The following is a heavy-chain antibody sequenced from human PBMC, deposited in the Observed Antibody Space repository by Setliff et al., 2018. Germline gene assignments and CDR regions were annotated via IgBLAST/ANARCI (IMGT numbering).Heavy chain of an antibody. CDR2: INSDGSST. Sequence: SLRLSCAASGFSLSNYWMHWVRQAPGKGLVWVSRINSDGSSTNYADSVKGQFTVSRDNAKNTLYLQMNSLRAEDTAVYYCARDGHNVYYFDYWGLGTLVTVSS. CDR3: ARDGHNVYYFDY. J-gene: IGHJ4*02. CDR1: GFSLSNYW. D-gene: IGHD1-1*01. V-gene: IGHV3-74*01.